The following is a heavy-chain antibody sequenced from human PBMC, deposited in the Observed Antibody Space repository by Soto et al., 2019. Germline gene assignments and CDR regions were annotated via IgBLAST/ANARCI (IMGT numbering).Heavy chain of an antibody. D-gene: IGHD1-26*01. Sequence: EVQLVETGGGLIQPGGSLRLSCLASGFSVTTNYIIWVRQPPGKGLEWVSTTFTGGSTHYADSVKGRFSISRDNSKNTVYLQMNNLRVEDTAVYYCAKKPPSSTQGWGFGIDVWGQGTTVSVSS. CDR3: AKKPPSSTQGWGFGIDV. V-gene: IGHV3-53*02. CDR2: TFTGGST. CDR1: GFSVTTNY. J-gene: IGHJ6*02.